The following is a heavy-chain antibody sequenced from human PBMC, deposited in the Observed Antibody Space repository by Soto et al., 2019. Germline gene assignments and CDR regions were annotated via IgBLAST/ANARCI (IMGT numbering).Heavy chain of an antibody. CDR2: IKQDRSEK. Sequence: GGSLRLSCAASGFTFSSYWMSWVRQAPGKGLEWVANIKQDRSEKYYVDSVKGRFTISRDNAKNSLYLQMNSLRAEDTAVYYCARDGGHDWVYYYYYMDVWGKGTTVTVSS. D-gene: IGHD5-12*01. J-gene: IGHJ6*03. CDR1: GFTFSSYW. CDR3: ARDGGHDWVYYYYYMDV. V-gene: IGHV3-7*01.